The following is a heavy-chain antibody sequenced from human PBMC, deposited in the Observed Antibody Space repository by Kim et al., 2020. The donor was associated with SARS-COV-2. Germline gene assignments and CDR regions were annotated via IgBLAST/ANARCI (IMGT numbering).Heavy chain of an antibody. D-gene: IGHD6-6*01. CDR3: ARGWSWQLGPYNWFDP. Sequence: GGSLRLSCAASGFTFSSYAMHWVRQAPGKGLEWVAVISYDGSNKYYADSVKGRFTISRDNSKNTLYLQMNSLRAEDTAVYYCARGWSWQLGPYNWFDPWGQGTLVTVSS. V-gene: IGHV3-30-3*01. J-gene: IGHJ5*02. CDR1: GFTFSSYA. CDR2: ISYDGSNK.